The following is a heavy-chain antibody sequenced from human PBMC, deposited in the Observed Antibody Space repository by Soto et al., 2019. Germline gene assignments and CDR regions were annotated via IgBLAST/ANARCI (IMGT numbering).Heavy chain of an antibody. CDR2: IVVGSGNT. D-gene: IGHD3-22*01. CDR1: GFTFTSSA. V-gene: IGHV1-58*01. Sequence: SVKVSCKASGFTFTSSAVQWVRQARGQRLEWIGWIVVGSGNTNYAQKFQERVTITRDMSTSTAYMELSSLRSEDTAVYYCAAGDDGYYYDSSGYYFDYWGQGTLVTVSS. J-gene: IGHJ4*02. CDR3: AAGDDGYYYDSSGYYFDY.